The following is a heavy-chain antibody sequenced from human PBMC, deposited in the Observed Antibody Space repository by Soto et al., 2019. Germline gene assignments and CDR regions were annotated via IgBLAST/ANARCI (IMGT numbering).Heavy chain of an antibody. CDR1: YHTFTYYG. CDR3: AAPGGNHFGMDV. D-gene: IGHD2-8*02. CDR2: ISGYNANT. V-gene: IGHV1-18*01. Sequence: AAVKVSCKSFYHTFTYYGINWVRQAPGQGLEWLGWISGYNANTKEAQKFQDRVSMTADTSTRTAYLEVRSLTSDDTGVYFCAAPGGNHFGMDVWGQGTTVTVSS. J-gene: IGHJ6*02.